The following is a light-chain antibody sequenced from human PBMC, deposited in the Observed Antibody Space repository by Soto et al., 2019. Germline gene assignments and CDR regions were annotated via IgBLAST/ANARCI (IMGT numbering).Light chain of an antibody. CDR1: SSNIGNNY. Sequence: QSVLTQPPSVSAAPGQKVTISCSGSSSNIGNNYVSWYQQLPGTAPKLLIYDNNKRPSGIPDRFSGSKSGTSATLGITGLETGAEADDYCGTWASSPSAVAWVFGGGTKLTVL. V-gene: IGLV1-51*01. J-gene: IGLJ3*02. CDR2: DNN. CDR3: GTWASSPSAVAWV.